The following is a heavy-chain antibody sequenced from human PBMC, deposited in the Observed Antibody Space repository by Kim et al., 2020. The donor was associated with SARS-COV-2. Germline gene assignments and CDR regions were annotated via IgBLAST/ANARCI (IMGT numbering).Heavy chain of an antibody. J-gene: IGHJ4*02. CDR1: GFTFSSYA. CDR2: IYSGGSST. V-gene: IGHV3-23*03. Sequence: GGSLRLSCAASGFTFSSYAMSWVRQAPGKGLEWVSVIYSGGSSTYYADSVKGRFTISRDNSKNTLYLQMNSLRAEDTAVYYCAKEGTIFGGAFWDYWGQGTLVTVSS. D-gene: IGHD3-3*01. CDR3: AKEGTIFGGAFWDY.